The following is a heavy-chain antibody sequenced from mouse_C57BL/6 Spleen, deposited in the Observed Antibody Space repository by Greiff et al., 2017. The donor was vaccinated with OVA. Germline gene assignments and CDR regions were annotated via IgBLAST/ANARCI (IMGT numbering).Heavy chain of an antibody. Sequence: EVQLQQSGPELVKPGASVKISCKASGYTFTDYDMNWVKQSHGKSLEWIGDISPNTGGTSYKQKVTGKATLTIDKSSSTAYMELRSLTSEYSAVYYCAPHCGSSYPFAYWGQGTLVTVSA. D-gene: IGHD1-1*01. CDR3: APHCGSSYPFAY. J-gene: IGHJ3*01. V-gene: IGHV1-26*01. CDR2: ISPNTGGT. CDR1: GYTFTDYD.